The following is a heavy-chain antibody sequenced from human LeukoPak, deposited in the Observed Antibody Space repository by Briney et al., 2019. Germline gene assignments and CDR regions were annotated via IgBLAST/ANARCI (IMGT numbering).Heavy chain of an antibody. CDR1: GFTFSNYD. CDR3: AKGSKEVLFTRDHHMDV. D-gene: IGHD3-3*01. Sequence: PGGSLRLSCAASGFTFSNYDMHWVRQAPGKGLEWVTFIRSDGSHKYYADSVKGRFTISRDNSQNTLYLQMNSLRAEDTSVYYCAKGSKEVLFTRDHHMDVWGKGTTVTISS. CDR2: IRSDGSHK. V-gene: IGHV3-30*02. J-gene: IGHJ6*03.